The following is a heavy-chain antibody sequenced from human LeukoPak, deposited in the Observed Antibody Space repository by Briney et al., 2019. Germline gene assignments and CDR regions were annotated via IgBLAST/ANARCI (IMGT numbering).Heavy chain of an antibody. CDR3: ARDHQGLWFGELLYPTPHYYGMDV. CDR2: ISSSSSYI. Sequence: KSGGSLRLSCAASGFTFSSYSMNWVRQAPGKGLEWVSSISSSSSYIYYADSVKGRFTISRDNAKNSLYLQMNSLRAEDTAVYYCARDHQGLWFGELLYPTPHYYGMDVWGQGTTVTVSS. CDR1: GFTFSSYS. J-gene: IGHJ6*02. V-gene: IGHV3-21*01. D-gene: IGHD3-10*01.